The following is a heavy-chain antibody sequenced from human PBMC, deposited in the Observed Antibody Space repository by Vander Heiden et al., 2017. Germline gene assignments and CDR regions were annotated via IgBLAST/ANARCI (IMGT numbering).Heavy chain of an antibody. D-gene: IGHD1-26*01. CDR3: ARDLVNSGSYSIDY. V-gene: IGHV3-48*01. J-gene: IGHJ4*02. CDR1: GLTFSKYN. Sequence: EVQLVESGGGLVQPGGSLRLSCEASGLTFSKYNMNWVRQAPGRGLEWVSYISSGSSSIYYADSVKGRFTIARDNAKNSLYLQMNSLRAEDTAVYYCARDLVNSGSYSIDYWGQGTLVTVSS. CDR2: ISSGSSSI.